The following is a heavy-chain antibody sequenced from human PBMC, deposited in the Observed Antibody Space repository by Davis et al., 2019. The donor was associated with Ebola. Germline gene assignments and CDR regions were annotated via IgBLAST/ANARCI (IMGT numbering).Heavy chain of an antibody. J-gene: IGHJ6*02. D-gene: IGHD2-15*01. V-gene: IGHV3-7*01. CDR2: IKQDGSEK. CDR1: GFTFSSYW. Sequence: GGSLRLSCAASGFTFSSYWVNWVRQAPGKGLEWVANIKQDGSEKYYVDSVKGRFTISRDKAKNSLYLQMNSLRAEDTAVYYCARCSGGTSWDYYYGMDVWGQGTLVTVSS. CDR3: ARCSGGTSWDYYYGMDV.